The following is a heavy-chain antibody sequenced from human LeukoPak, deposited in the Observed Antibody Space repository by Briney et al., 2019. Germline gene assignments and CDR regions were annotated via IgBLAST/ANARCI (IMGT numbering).Heavy chain of an antibody. CDR3: ARPSPYDSSGYGAFDI. Sequence: GGSLRLSCAASGFTFSSYSMNWVRQAPGKGLEWVSSISSSSSYIYYADSVKGRFTISRDNAKNSLYLQMNSLRAEDTAVYYCARPSPYDSSGYGAFDIWGQGTMVTVSS. CDR2: ISSSSSYI. V-gene: IGHV3-21*01. D-gene: IGHD3-22*01. CDR1: GFTFSSYS. J-gene: IGHJ3*02.